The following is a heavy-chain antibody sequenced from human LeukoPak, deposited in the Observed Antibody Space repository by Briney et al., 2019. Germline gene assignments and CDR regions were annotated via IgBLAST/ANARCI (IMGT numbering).Heavy chain of an antibody. CDR2: ISYDGSNK. J-gene: IGHJ4*02. V-gene: IGHV3-30-3*01. CDR3: ARVGSGWLIDY. D-gene: IGHD6-19*01. CDR1: GFTFSSFA. Sequence: GGSLRLSCAASGFTFSSFAIHWVRQAPGKGLEWVAIISYDGSNKYYADSVKGRFTISRDNSKNTLYLQMDSLRAEDTAVYYCARVGSGWLIDYWGQGTLVTVSS.